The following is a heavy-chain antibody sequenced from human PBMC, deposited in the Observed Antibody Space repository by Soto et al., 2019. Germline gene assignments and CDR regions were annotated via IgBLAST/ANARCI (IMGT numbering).Heavy chain of an antibody. CDR2: MSHSGGT. CDR1: GGFVSSGSYY. V-gene: IGHV4-34*01. Sequence: QVQLQQWGAGLLKPSETLSLTCAVCGGFVSSGSYYWSWIRQPPGKGLEWIGEMSHSGGTHFNPSLKSRVTISVDTSKNQFSLKMSSVTAADTALYYCARVERGTATTVVDAFDIWGPGTMVPVSS. CDR3: ARVERGTATTVVDAFDI. J-gene: IGHJ3*02. D-gene: IGHD1-1*01.